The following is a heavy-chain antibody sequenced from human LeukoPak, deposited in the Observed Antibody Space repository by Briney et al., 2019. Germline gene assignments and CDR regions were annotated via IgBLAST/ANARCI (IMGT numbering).Heavy chain of an antibody. CDR1: GGSFSGYY. V-gene: IGHV4-34*01. D-gene: IGHD2-2*01. J-gene: IGHJ4*02. CDR3: AGILSSTSSVDY. Sequence: SETLSRTSAVYGGSFSGYYWIWIRQPPGKGLEWIGEINHSGSTNYNPSLKSRVTISVDTSKNQFSLKLSSVTAADTAVYYCAGILSSTSSVDYWGQGTLVTVSS. CDR2: INHSGST.